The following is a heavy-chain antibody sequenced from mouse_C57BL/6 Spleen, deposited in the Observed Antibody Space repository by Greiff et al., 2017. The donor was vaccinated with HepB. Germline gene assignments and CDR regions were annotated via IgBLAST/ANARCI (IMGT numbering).Heavy chain of an antibody. D-gene: IGHD2-5*01. CDR2: ISSGGSYT. V-gene: IGHV5-6*01. J-gene: IGHJ3*01. Sequence: EVKLMESGGDLVKPGGSLKLSCAASGFTFSSYGMSWVRQTPDKRLEWVATISSGGSYTYYPDSVKGRFTISRDNAKNTLYLQMSSLKSEDTAMYYCARYERSNYVAYWGQGTLVTVSA. CDR3: ARYERSNYVAY. CDR1: GFTFSSYG.